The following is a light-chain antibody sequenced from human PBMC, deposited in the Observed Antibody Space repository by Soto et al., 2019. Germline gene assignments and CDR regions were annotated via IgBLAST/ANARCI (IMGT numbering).Light chain of an antibody. Sequence: DIQMTQSPSTLSASVGDRVTITCRASQSISSWLAWYQQKPGKAPKLLIYDASSLESGVPSRFSGSGSGTDFTLTISRLEPEDFAVYYCQQYGSSTGFTFGPGTKVDIK. V-gene: IGKV1-5*01. CDR1: QSISSW. J-gene: IGKJ3*01. CDR3: QQYGSSTGFT. CDR2: DAS.